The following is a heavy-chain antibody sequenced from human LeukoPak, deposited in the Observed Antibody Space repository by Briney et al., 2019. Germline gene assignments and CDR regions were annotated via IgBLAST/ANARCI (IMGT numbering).Heavy chain of an antibody. V-gene: IGHV1-69*04. CDR1: GXXXXXYA. CDR2: IIPILGIA. Sequence: ASVKVSCKXSGXXXXXYAIXWVRQAPGXXXXWMGRIIPILGIANYAQKFQGRVTITADKSTSTAYMELSSLRSEDTAVYYCARFATGRFDYWGQGTLVTVSS. CDR3: ARFATGRFDY. D-gene: IGHD3-9*01. J-gene: IGHJ4*02.